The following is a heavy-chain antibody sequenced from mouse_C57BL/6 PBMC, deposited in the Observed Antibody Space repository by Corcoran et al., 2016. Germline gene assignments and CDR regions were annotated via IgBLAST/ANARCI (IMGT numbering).Heavy chain of an antibody. J-gene: IGHJ2*01. CDR3: ARDGYCPFDD. D-gene: IGHD2-3*01. CDR1: GYSITSGYY. CDR2: ISYDGSN. Sequence: DVQLQESGPGLVKPSQSLSLTCSVTGYSITSGYYWNWIRQFPGNKLEWMGYISYDGSNNYNPSLKNRISITRDTSKNQFFLKLNSVTTEDTATYYCARDGYCPFDDWGQGTTLTVAS. V-gene: IGHV3-6*01.